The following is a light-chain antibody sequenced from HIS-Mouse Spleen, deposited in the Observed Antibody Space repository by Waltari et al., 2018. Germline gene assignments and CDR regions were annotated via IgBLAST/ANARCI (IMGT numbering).Light chain of an antibody. CDR1: SSDAGGYHY. V-gene: IGLV2-14*01. J-gene: IGLJ1*01. Sequence: QSALTQPASVSGSPGQSITIPCTGTSSDAGGYHYVSWYQQHPGKAPKLMIYQVSNRPSGVSNRFSGSKSGNTASLTISGLQAEDEADYYCSSYTSSSTYVFGTGTKVTVL. CDR2: QVS. CDR3: SSYTSSSTYV.